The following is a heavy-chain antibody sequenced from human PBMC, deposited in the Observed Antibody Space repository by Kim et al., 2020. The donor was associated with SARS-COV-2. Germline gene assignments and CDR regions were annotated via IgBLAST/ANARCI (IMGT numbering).Heavy chain of an antibody. D-gene: IGHD4-17*01. Sequence: DSAKGRFTSTRDNSKNTRYLQMNSLRAEDTAVYYCAKDGPYGDYVPLNYWGQGTLVTVSS. CDR3: AKDGPYGDYVPLNY. V-gene: IGHV3-23*02. J-gene: IGHJ4*02.